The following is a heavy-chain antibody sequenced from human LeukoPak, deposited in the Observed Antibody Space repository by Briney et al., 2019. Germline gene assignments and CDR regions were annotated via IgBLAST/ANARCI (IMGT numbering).Heavy chain of an antibody. J-gene: IGHJ3*02. CDR1: GFTFSDYY. Sequence: GGSLRLSCAASGFTFSDYYMSWIRQAPGKGLEWVSYISSSGSTIYYADSVKGRFTISRDNAKNTLYLQMNSLRAEVTAVYYCAKSEGSHSSSWYGTYRDAFDIWGQGTMVTVSS. D-gene: IGHD6-13*01. CDR2: ISSSGSTI. CDR3: AKSEGSHSSSWYGTYRDAFDI. V-gene: IGHV3-11*01.